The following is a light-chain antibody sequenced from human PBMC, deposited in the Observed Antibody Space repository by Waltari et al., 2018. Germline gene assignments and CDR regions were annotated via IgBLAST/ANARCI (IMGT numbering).Light chain of an antibody. Sequence: QSALTQPASVSGSPGQSITISCTGTSSDIGGYNYVSWYQQHPGKAPELIIFEVTNRPPGVSHRFSGSTSANTASLTISALQADDEADYYCSSYSYSSGTLVIFGGGTRLTVL. J-gene: IGLJ2*01. CDR3: SSYSYSSGTLVI. CDR1: SSDIGGYNY. V-gene: IGLV2-14*01. CDR2: EVT.